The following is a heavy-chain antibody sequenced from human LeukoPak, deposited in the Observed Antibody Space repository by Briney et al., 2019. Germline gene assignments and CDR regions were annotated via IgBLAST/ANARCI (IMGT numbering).Heavy chain of an antibody. D-gene: IGHD3-9*01. V-gene: IGHV3-30*03. CDR1: GFTFSNYG. Sequence: GGSLRLSRAASGFTFSNYGMHWVRQAPGTGLEWVAVISYDGTNKYYADSVKGRFTISKDNSKNTLYLQMNSLRTEDTAVYYCARPSAPLRYFDWSRNDFWGQGTLVTVSS. CDR3: ARPSAPLRYFDWSRNDF. J-gene: IGHJ4*02. CDR2: ISYDGTNK.